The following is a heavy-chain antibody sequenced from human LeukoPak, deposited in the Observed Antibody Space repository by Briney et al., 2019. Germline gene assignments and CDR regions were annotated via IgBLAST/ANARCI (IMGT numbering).Heavy chain of an antibody. CDR1: GGSISSYY. Sequence: PSGTLSLTCTVSGGSISSYYWTWIRQPPGKGLEWIGYIHYSGSTNYNPSLKSRVTISVDTSKNQFSLKLTSVTAADTAVYYCARGSAVAGFDYWGQGTLVTVSS. D-gene: IGHD6-19*01. J-gene: IGHJ4*02. CDR3: ARGSAVAGFDY. CDR2: IHYSGST. V-gene: IGHV4-59*12.